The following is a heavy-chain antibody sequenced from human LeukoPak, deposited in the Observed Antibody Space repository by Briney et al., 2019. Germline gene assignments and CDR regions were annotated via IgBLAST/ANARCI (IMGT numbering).Heavy chain of an antibody. CDR1: GFTFSSYA. J-gene: IGHJ4*02. D-gene: IGHD5-24*01. Sequence: GGSLRLSCAASGFTFSSYAMSWVRQAPGKGLEWVSAFSGSGGSTYYADSVKGRFTISRDNSKNTLYLQMNSLRAEDTAVYYCARDRVEMATISMFDYWGQGTLVTVSS. V-gene: IGHV3-23*01. CDR3: ARDRVEMATISMFDY. CDR2: FSGSGGST.